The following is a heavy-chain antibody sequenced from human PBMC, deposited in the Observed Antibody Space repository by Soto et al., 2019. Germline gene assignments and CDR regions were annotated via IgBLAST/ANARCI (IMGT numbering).Heavy chain of an antibody. V-gene: IGHV3-23*01. CDR3: AKEYYDFWRGSSHFDY. CDR1: GFTFSSYA. CDR2: IIAGGTR. Sequence: GGSLRLSCVASGFTFSSYAMSWVRQAPGKGLELVSGIIAGGTRYYAASVKGRFTISRDNSKNTLYLQMNGLRAEDTALYYCAKEYYDFWRGSSHFDYWGQGTLVTVSS. J-gene: IGHJ4*02. D-gene: IGHD3-3*01.